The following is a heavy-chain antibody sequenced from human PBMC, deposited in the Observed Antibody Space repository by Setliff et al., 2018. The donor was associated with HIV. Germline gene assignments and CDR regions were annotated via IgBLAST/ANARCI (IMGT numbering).Heavy chain of an antibody. CDR1: GGNVSSNSAA. CDR2: TYYRSKWFN. V-gene: IGHV6-1*01. J-gene: IGHJ5*02. Sequence: SQTLSLTCVISGGNVSSNSAAWNWIRQSPSRGLEWLGRTYYRSKWFNAYAMSVKSRIIIYPDTSKNHFSLQLKSVTSDDTAVYFCARSDVGWFDPWGQGTLVTVSS. CDR3: ARSDVGWFDP.